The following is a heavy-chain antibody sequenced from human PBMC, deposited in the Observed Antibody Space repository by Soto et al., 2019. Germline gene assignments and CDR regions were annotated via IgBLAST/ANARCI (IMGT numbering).Heavy chain of an antibody. CDR2: ITADGGT. D-gene: IGHD2-15*01. CDR3: APHVSCSGGSCQYDAFAI. Sequence: GGSLRLSCEGSGFTVISHAMTWILQAPWKGPEWVSTITADGGTYYADSVKGRFAMSRDTSESTLYLQMNSLGAEDTAAYYCAPHVSCSGGSCQYDAFAIRGQGTMVTVSS. CDR1: GFTVISHA. V-gene: IGHV3-23*01. J-gene: IGHJ3*02.